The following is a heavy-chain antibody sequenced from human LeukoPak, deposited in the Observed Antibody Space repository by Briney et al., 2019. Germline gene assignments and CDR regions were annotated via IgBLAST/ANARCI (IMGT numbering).Heavy chain of an antibody. D-gene: IGHD4-17*01. Sequence: GGSLRLSCAASGFTFKSYAMSWVRQAPGKGLEWVSAISGSGGTPYYADSVKGRFTISRDNSKNTLYLHMNSLRAEDTAVYSAYGLYFDYWGQGTLVTVSS. CDR2: ISGSGGTP. J-gene: IGHJ4*02. V-gene: IGHV3-23*01. CDR1: GFTFKSYA. CDR3: YGLYFDY.